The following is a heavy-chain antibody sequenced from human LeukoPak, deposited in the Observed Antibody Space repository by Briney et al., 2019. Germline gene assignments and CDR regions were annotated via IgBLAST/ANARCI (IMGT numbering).Heavy chain of an antibody. Sequence: ASVKVSCKTSGYTFTDYYMHWVRQAPGQGLEWMGWINPKSGATNYAQKFQGRVTMTRDTSISTAYLELTRLTSDDTAMYYRARVGTTDYWGQGTLVTVSS. D-gene: IGHD4-17*01. CDR2: INPKSGAT. CDR3: ARVGTTDY. J-gene: IGHJ4*02. CDR1: GYTFTDYY. V-gene: IGHV1-2*02.